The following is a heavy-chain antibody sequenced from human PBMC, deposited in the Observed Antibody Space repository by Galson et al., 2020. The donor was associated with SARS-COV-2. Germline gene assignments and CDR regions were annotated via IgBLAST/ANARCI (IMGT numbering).Heavy chain of an antibody. CDR1: GGSINSSSYY. CDR2: IYYSGST. J-gene: IGHJ5*02. Sequence: SETLSLTCNVPGGSINSSSYYWGWIRQPPGKGLGWIGSIYYSGSTYYNPSLKSRVTISVDTSKNQFSLKLSSVTAADTAVYYCARRHDYGWFDPWGQGTLVTVSS. CDR3: ARRHDYGWFDP. D-gene: IGHD4-17*01. V-gene: IGHV4-39*01.